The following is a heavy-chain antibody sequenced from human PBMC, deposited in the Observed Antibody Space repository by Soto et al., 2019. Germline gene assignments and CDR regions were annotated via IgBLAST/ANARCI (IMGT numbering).Heavy chain of an antibody. J-gene: IGHJ4*02. CDR2: IYSGGYT. CDR1: GFTVSNNY. Sequence: EVQLVESGGGLIQPGGSLRLSCAVSGFTVSNNYMSWVRQAPGKGLEGVSVIYSGGYTAYGDSVKGRFTISRDNSKNTTNHQRKSPGAAAPAVIFGARQPGGGGYWGQGTLVTVSS. V-gene: IGHV3-53*01. CDR3: ARQPGGGGY. D-gene: IGHD2-2*01.